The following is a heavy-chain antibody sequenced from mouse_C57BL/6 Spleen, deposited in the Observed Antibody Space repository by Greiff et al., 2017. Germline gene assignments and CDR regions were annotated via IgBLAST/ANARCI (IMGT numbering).Heavy chain of an antibody. Sequence: EVQRVESGPELVKPGASVKISCKASGYSFTGYYMNWVKQSPEKSLEWIGEINPSTGGTTYNQKFKAKATLTVDKSSSTAYMQLKSLTSEDSAVXYCARFDGYYLFMDYWGQGTSVTVSS. D-gene: IGHD2-3*01. CDR1: GYSFTGYY. J-gene: IGHJ4*01. V-gene: IGHV1-42*01. CDR3: ARFDGYYLFMDY. CDR2: INPSTGGT.